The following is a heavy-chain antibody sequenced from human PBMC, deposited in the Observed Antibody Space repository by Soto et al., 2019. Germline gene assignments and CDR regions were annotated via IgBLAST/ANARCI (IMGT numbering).Heavy chain of an antibody. V-gene: IGHV4-39*01. CDR1: GGSISSSSYY. Sequence: SETLSLTCTVSGGSISSSSYYWGWIRQPPGKGLEWIGSIYYSGSTYYNPSLKSRVTISVDTSKNQFSLKLSSVTAADTAVYYCARHKKRSGGALAGWFDPWGQGTLVTVSS. CDR2: IYYSGST. D-gene: IGHD2-15*01. CDR3: ARHKKRSGGALAGWFDP. J-gene: IGHJ5*02.